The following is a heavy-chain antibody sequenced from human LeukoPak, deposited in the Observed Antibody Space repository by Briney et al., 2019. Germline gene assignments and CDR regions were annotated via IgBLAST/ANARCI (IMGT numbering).Heavy chain of an antibody. J-gene: IGHJ5*02. V-gene: IGHV4-30-4*08. D-gene: IGHD3-22*01. CDR2: IYYSGST. CDR1: GGSITTGIYY. CDR3: ARGSYESSSWFDP. Sequence: KPSETLSLTCAVSGGSITTGIYYWGWIRQPPGKGLEWIGYIYYSGSTYYNPSLKSRVTISVDTSKNQFSLKLSSVTAADTAVYYCARGSYESSSWFDPWGQGTLVTVSS.